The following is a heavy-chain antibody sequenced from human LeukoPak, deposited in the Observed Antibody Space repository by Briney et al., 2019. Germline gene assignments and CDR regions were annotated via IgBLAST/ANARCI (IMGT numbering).Heavy chain of an antibody. J-gene: IGHJ4*02. CDR1: GGSISSGDCY. D-gene: IGHD3-10*01. V-gene: IGHV4-30-4*01. Sequence: PSQTLSLTCTVSGGSISSGDCYWSWIRQPPGKGLEWIRYIYYSGSTYYNPSLKSRVTISVDTSKNQFSLKLSSVTAADTAVYYCARMSHLLLWFGEYLDYWGQGTLVTVSS. CDR3: ARMSHLLLWFGEYLDY. CDR2: IYYSGST.